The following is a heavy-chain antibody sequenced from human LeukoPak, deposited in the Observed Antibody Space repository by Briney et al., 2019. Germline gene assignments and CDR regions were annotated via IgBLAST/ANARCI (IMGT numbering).Heavy chain of an antibody. CDR3: AREGGGVLFGEFQYYFDY. CDR1: GFTFSSYG. D-gene: IGHD3-10*01. J-gene: IGHJ4*02. V-gene: IGHV3-33*01. CDR2: IWYDGSNK. Sequence: GGSLSLSCAASGFTFSSYGMHWVRQAPGKGLEWVAVIWYDGSNKYYADSVKGRFTVSRDNSKNTLYLQMNSLRAEDTAVYYCAREGGGVLFGEFQYYFDYWGQGTLVTVSS.